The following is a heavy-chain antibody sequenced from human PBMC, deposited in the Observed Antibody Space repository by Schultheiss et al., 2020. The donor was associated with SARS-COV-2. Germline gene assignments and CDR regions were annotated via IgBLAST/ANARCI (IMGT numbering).Heavy chain of an antibody. D-gene: IGHD2-21*01. CDR3: ASPFLARDAFDI. J-gene: IGHJ3*02. Sequence: GGSLRLSCAASGFTFSSYSMNWVRQAPGKGLEWVSYISSSGSTIYYADSVKGRFTISRDNAKNSLYLQMNSLRAEDTAVYYCASPFLARDAFDIWGQGTMVTVSS. CDR1: GFTFSSYS. CDR2: ISSSGSTI. V-gene: IGHV3-48*04.